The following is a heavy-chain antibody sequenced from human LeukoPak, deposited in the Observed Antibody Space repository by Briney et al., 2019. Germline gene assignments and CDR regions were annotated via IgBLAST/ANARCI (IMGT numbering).Heavy chain of an antibody. V-gene: IGHV3-21*01. CDR3: ARDGGSYYAYFYYYMDV. CDR2: ISSSSSYI. J-gene: IGHJ6*03. D-gene: IGHD1-26*01. Sequence: PGGSLRLSCAVSGFTFSTYSMNWVRQAPGKGLEWVSSISSSSSYIYYADSVKGRFTISRDNAKNSLYLQMNSLRAEDTAVYYCARDGGSYYAYFYYYMDVWGKGTTVTVSS. CDR1: GFTFSTYS.